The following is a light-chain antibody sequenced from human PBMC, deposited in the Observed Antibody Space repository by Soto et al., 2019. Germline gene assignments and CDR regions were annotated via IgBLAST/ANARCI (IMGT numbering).Light chain of an antibody. V-gene: IGKV1-5*01. CDR3: QQYNSYWT. CDR1: QGISSW. J-gene: IGKJ1*01. Sequence: DIPVTESPPTLSASVGDRAPFTCRASQGISSWLAWYQQKPGKAPKLLIYDASSLESGVPSRFSGSGSGTEFTLTISSLQPDDFATYYCQQYNSYWTFGQGTKVDI. CDR2: DAS.